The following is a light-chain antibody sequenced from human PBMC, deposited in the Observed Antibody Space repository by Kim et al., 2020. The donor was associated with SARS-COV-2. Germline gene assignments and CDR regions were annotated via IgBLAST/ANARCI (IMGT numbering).Light chain of an antibody. CDR3: QHYIRFPYT. V-gene: IGKV1-5*03. CDR2: QAS. CDR1: QIIDTF. Sequence: SPSVGDRVTITCRASQIIDTFLAWYQQKPGKAPNLLIYQASNLQIGVPSRFSGSGSGAEFTLTISSLQPDDFATYYCQHYIRFPYTFGQGTKLEI. J-gene: IGKJ2*01.